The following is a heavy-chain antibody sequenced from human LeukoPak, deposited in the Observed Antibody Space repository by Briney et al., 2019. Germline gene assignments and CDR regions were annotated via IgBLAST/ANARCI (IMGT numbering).Heavy chain of an antibody. CDR2: ISSSSSYI. J-gene: IGHJ4*02. Sequence: PGGSLRLSCAASGFTFSSYSMNWVRQAPGKGLEWVSSISSSSSYIYYADSVKGRFTISRDNAKNSLYLQMNSLRAEDTAVYYCARETDWVSAADRMYYFDYWGQGTLVTVSS. V-gene: IGHV3-21*04. CDR1: GFTFSSYS. D-gene: IGHD3/OR15-3a*01. CDR3: ARETDWVSAADRMYYFDY.